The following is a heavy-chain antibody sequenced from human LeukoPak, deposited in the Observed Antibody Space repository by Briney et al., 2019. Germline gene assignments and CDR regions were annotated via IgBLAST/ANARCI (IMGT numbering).Heavy chain of an antibody. CDR2: VSTYNDNT. Sequence: ASVKVSCKASGYTFTSYGISWVRQAPGQGLEWMGWVSTYNDNTNYAHNLQGRVTMTTDTSTSTAYMELRSLRSDDTAVYYCARDYSSGWPNFDYWGQGTLVTVSS. D-gene: IGHD6-19*01. CDR1: GYTFTSYG. J-gene: IGHJ4*02. CDR3: ARDYSSGWPNFDY. V-gene: IGHV1-18*01.